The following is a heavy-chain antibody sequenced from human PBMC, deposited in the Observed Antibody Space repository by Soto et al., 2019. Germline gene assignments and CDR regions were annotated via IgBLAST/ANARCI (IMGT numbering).Heavy chain of an antibody. V-gene: IGHV1-2*04. CDR2: INPKSGGT. D-gene: IGHD2-8*01. J-gene: IGHJ6*02. CDR1: GYSFTDYH. Sequence: ASVKVSCKASGYSFTDYHIHWVRQAPGQGLEWLGRINPKSGGTSTAQKFQGWVTMTRDRSISTVYMELTMLRSDDTAVYFCARGHSTDCSNGVCSFFYNHEMDVWGQGTTATVSS. CDR3: ARGHSTDCSNGVCSFFYNHEMDV.